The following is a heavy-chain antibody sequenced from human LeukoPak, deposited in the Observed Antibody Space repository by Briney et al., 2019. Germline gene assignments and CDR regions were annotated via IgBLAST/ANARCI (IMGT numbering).Heavy chain of an antibody. Sequence: PGGSLRLSCAASGFTFSDYYMSWIRQAPGKGLEWVSYISSSGSTIYYADSVKGRFTISRDNAKNSPYLQMNSLRAEDTAVYYCARDGGFDFWSGYYYYGMDVWGQGTTVTVSS. CDR2: ISSSGSTI. V-gene: IGHV3-11*01. CDR1: GFTFSDYY. D-gene: IGHD3-3*01. CDR3: ARDGGFDFWSGYYYYGMDV. J-gene: IGHJ6*02.